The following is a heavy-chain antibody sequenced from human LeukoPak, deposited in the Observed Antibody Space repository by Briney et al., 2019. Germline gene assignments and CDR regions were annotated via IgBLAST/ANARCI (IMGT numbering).Heavy chain of an antibody. V-gene: IGHV4-61*01. CDR3: ARELQRGSEPYYNWFDP. CDR2: IYYSGGT. J-gene: IGHJ5*02. D-gene: IGHD2-15*01. Sequence: PSETLSLTCTVSGGSVSSGSYYWSWIRQPPGKGLEWIGYIYYSGGTNYNPSLKSRVTISVDTSKNQFSLKLSSVTAADTAVYYCARELQRGSEPYYNWFDPWGQGTLVTVSS. CDR1: GGSVSSGSYY.